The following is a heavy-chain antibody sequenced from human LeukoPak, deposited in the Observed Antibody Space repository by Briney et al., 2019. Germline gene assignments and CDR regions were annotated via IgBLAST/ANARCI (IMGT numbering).Heavy chain of an antibody. CDR3: VRAAMPYIINGRRFDY. CDR2: SGTVGDT. Sequence: GGSLRLSCAASGFTSSAYDMHWVRQITGGGLEWVSTSGTVGDTFYSDSVKGRFTITRENAKNSVHLQMNSLRVEDSAIYFCVRAAMPYIINGRRFDYWGQGTLVTVSS. J-gene: IGHJ4*02. CDR1: GFTSSAYD. D-gene: IGHD2-2*01. V-gene: IGHV3-13*04.